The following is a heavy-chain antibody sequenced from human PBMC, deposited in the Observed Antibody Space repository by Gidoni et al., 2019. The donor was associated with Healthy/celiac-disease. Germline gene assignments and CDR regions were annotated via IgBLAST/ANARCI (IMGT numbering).Heavy chain of an antibody. CDR3: VITVTNYFDY. V-gene: IGHV4-34*01. D-gene: IGHD4-17*01. Sequence: QVQLKQWGAGLLKPSETLSLTSAVYGGSFSGYYWSWIRQPPRNGLEWIGEINHIGSTNYNPSLKILVTISVDTSKNHCSLKLSSVTAADTAVYYCVITVTNYFDYWGQGTLVTVSS. J-gene: IGHJ4*02. CDR1: GGSFSGYY. CDR2: INHIGST.